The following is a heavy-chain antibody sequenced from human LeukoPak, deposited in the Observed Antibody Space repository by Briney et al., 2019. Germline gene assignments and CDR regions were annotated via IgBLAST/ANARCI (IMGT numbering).Heavy chain of an antibody. D-gene: IGHD6-6*01. J-gene: IGHJ5*02. CDR1: GFTFSSYE. CDR3: AGDRGLGFDP. Sequence: GGSLRLSCAASGFTFSSYEMNWVRQAPGKGLEWVSYISSSGSTIYYADSVKGRVTISRDNAKNSLYLQMNSLRVEDTAVYYCAGDRGLGFDPWGQGTLVTVSS. V-gene: IGHV3-48*03. CDR2: ISSSGSTI.